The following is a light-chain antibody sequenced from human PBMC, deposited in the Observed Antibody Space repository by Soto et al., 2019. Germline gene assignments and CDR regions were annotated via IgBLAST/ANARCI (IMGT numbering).Light chain of an antibody. CDR1: QSVSTY. CDR2: DAS. Sequence: EIVLTQSPVTLSLSPGERATLSCRASQSVSTYLAWYQQKPGQAPRLLIYDASNRATGIPARFSGSGSRTDFTLTISSLEPEDFAVYYCQQRTKTFGQGTRLEIK. CDR3: QQRTKT. J-gene: IGKJ5*01. V-gene: IGKV3-11*01.